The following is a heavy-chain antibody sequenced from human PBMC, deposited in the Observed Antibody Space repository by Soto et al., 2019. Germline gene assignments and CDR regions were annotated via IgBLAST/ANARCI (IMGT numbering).Heavy chain of an antibody. J-gene: IGHJ6*02. CDR3: ARGDRGGSGSPASYYYSGLDV. V-gene: IGHV3-23*01. Sequence: EAQLLESGGGLVQPGGSLRLSCAASGFAFTSSAMYWVRQAPGKGLEWVSAIGAGSAGTHYADSLQGRFTISRDDSKNILYLQMDSLKAEDTAVYYCARGDRGGSGSPASYYYSGLDVWGQGTTVTVS. CDR2: IGAGSAGT. CDR1: GFAFTSSA. D-gene: IGHD3-10*01.